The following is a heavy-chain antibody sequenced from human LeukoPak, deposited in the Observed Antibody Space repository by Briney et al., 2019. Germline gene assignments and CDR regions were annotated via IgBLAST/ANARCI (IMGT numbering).Heavy chain of an antibody. J-gene: IGHJ6*02. Sequence: GGSLRLSWAASGFTFSSYGMHWVRQAPGKGLEWVAVIWYDGSNKYYADSVKGRFTISRDNSKNTLYLQMNSLRAEDTAVYYCARDLEDCSSTSCFDYYGMDVWGQGTTVTVSS. CDR1: GFTFSSYG. D-gene: IGHD2-2*01. CDR2: IWYDGSNK. V-gene: IGHV3-33*01. CDR3: ARDLEDCSSTSCFDYYGMDV.